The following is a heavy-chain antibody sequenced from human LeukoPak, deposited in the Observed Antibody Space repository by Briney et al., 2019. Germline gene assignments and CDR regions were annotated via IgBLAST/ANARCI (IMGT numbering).Heavy chain of an antibody. Sequence: PGGSLRLSCEASGFTFSHYGMHWVRQAPGKGLEWVAVIWYDESNEYYADSVKGRFTVSRNNSKNTLYLQMSGLRAEDTAIYYCAREQSVFDNWLDPWGQGTLVTVSS. CDR3: AREQSVFDNWLDP. CDR1: GFTFSHYG. D-gene: IGHD3-10*01. J-gene: IGHJ5*02. CDR2: IWYDESNE. V-gene: IGHV3-33*01.